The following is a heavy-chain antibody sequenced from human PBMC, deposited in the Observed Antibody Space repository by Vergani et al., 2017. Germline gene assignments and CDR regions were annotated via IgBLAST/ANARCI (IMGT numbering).Heavy chain of an antibody. Sequence: QITLKESGPTLVKPTQTLTLTCTFSGFSLSANAPGVAWIRQPPGKALEWLGVVYYNDEKRYTPSLKGRLTITKDTSKSQVVLTMTNMDRVDTATYSCAHIQCHGSCQNAELDYWGQGTLVTVSS. D-gene: IGHD1-26*01. J-gene: IGHJ4*02. CDR3: AHIQCHGSCQNAELDY. CDR1: GFSLSANAPG. CDR2: VYYNDEK. V-gene: IGHV2-5*01.